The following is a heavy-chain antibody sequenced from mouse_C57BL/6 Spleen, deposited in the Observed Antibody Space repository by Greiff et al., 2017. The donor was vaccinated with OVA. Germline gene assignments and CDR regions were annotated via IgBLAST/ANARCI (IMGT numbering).Heavy chain of an antibody. D-gene: IGHD2-1*01. CDR1: GFTFSDAW. CDR2: IRNKANNHAT. Sequence: EVQGVESGGGLVQPGGSMKLSCAASGFTFSDAWMDWVRQSPEKGLEWVAEIRNKANNHATYYAESVKGRFTISRDDSKSSVYLQMNSLRAEDTGIDYCTRRGDYGNYPFAYWGQGTLVTVSA. CDR3: TRRGDYGNYPFAY. V-gene: IGHV6-6*01. J-gene: IGHJ3*01.